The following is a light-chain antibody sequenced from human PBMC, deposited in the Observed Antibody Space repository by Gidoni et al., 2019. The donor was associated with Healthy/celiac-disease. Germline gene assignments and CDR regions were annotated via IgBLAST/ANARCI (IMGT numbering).Light chain of an antibody. CDR3: QQYGSSPPWT. CDR2: GAS. CDR1: QSVSSSY. J-gene: IGKJ1*01. V-gene: IGKV3-20*01. Sequence: EIVLTQSPGTLSLSPGERATLSCRASQSVSSSYLAWYQQKPGKAPRLLIYGASSRATGIPDRFSGSGSGTAFTLPISRLEPEDFAVYYCQQYGSSPPWTFGQGTKVDLK.